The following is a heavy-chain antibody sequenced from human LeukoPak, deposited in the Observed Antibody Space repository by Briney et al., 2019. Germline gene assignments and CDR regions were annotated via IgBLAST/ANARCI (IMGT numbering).Heavy chain of an antibody. J-gene: IGHJ4*02. D-gene: IGHD4-17*01. CDR1: GASISGYY. CDR3: ARAVSASTVYYFDY. CDR2: IYYSGST. V-gene: IGHV4-59*01. Sequence: SETLSLTCTVSGASISGYYWNWIRQPPGKGLEWIGYIYYSGSTNYNPSLMSRVTISVDTSKIQFSLKLSSVTAADTAVYYCARAVSASTVYYFDYWGQGTLVTVSS.